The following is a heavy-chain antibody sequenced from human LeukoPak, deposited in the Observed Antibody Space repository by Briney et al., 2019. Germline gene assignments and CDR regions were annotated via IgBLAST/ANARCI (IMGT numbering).Heavy chain of an antibody. D-gene: IGHD1-1*01. J-gene: IGHJ4*02. CDR2: ISENSGDT. CDR1: GFTFSASY. Sequence: GGSLRLSCVASGFTFSASYMTWVRQPPGKGLEWLSYISENSGDTNYADSVKGRFTVSRDNAKNSLYLQMNSLRVEDTAVYYCARDPRTVRIWGQGALVTVSS. CDR3: ARDPRTVRI. V-gene: IGHV3-11*06.